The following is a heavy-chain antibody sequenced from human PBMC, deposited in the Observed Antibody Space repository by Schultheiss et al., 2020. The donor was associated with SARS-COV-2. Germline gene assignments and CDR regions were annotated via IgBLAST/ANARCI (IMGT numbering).Heavy chain of an antibody. CDR3: ARNGEDYGEAFDI. Sequence: ASVKVSCKASGYTFTSYGISWVRQAPGQGLEWMGWISAYNGNTNYAQKLQGRVTMTTDTSTSTAYMELSSLRSEDTGVYYCARNGEDYGEAFDIWGQGTMVTVSS. J-gene: IGHJ3*02. CDR2: ISAYNGNT. CDR1: GYTFTSYG. V-gene: IGHV1-18*01. D-gene: IGHD4-17*01.